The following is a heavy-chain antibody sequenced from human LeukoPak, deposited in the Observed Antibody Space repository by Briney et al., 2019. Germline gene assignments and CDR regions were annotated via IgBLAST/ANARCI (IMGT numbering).Heavy chain of an antibody. Sequence: SETLSLTCAVYGGSFSGYYWSWIRQPPGKGLEWIGEINHSGNTNYNPSLKSRVTISVDTSKNQFSLKLSSVTAADTAVYYCARGRAAAGDLNFDYWGQGTLVTVSS. CDR2: INHSGNT. CDR3: ARGRAAAGDLNFDY. V-gene: IGHV4-34*01. CDR1: GGSFSGYY. J-gene: IGHJ4*02. D-gene: IGHD6-13*01.